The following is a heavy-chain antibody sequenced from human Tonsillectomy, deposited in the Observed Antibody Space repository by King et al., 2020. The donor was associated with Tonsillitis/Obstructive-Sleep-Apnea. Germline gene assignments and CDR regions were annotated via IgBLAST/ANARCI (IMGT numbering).Heavy chain of an antibody. V-gene: IGHV4-61*01. CDR1: GGSVSSGSYY. CDR3: ARDTVTTDYYYYYMDV. CDR2: IYYSGST. Sequence: QLQESGPGLVKPSETLSLTCTVSGGSVSSGSYYWSWIRQPPGKGLEWIGYIYYSGSTNYNPSLKSRVTISVDTSKNQFSLKLSSVTAADTAVYYCARDTVTTDYYYYYMDVWGKGTTVTVSS. J-gene: IGHJ6*03. D-gene: IGHD4-17*01.